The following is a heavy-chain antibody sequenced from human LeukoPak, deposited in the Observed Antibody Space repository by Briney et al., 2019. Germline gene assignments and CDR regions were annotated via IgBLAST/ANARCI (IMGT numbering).Heavy chain of an antibody. D-gene: IGHD1-26*01. CDR3: ARGRSGSYRRTYFDY. CDR1: GYTFTSYD. Sequence: ASVKVSCKASGYTFTSYDSNWVRQATGQGLEWMGWMNPNSGNTGYAQKFQGRGTITRNTSISTAYMELSSLRSEDTAVYYCARGRSGSYRRTYFDYWGQGTLVTVSS. CDR2: MNPNSGNT. V-gene: IGHV1-8*03. J-gene: IGHJ4*02.